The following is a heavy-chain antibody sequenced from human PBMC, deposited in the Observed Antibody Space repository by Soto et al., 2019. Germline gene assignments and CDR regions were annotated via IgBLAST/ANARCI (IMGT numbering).Heavy chain of an antibody. D-gene: IGHD2-2*01. J-gene: IGHJ6*03. Sequence: VQLVESGGGLVQPGGSLRLSCAASGFTVSSNYMSWVRQAPGKGLEWVSVIYSGGSTYYADSVKGRFTISRDNSKNTLYLQMNSLRAEDTAVYYCARDSPYCSSTSCYAYYYYYYMDVWGKGTTVTVSS. V-gene: IGHV3-66*01. CDR2: IYSGGST. CDR3: ARDSPYCSSTSCYAYYYYYYMDV. CDR1: GFTVSSNY.